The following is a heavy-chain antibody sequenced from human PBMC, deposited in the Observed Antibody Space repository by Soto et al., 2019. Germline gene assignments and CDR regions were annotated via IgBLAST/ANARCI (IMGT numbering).Heavy chain of an antibody. CDR3: ARGGGGHCANGICYRVFFYHYAMDV. J-gene: IGHJ6*02. V-gene: IGHV6-1*01. Sequence: SQTLSLTCAISGDSVSSNSAAWNWIRQSPSRGLEWLGRTYYRSKWYYDYAPSVKSRITINPDTSNNQFSLQLNSVTPEDTAVYYCARGGGGHCANGICYRVFFYHYAMDVWGLGTTVTVSS. D-gene: IGHD2-8*01. CDR1: GDSVSSNSAA. CDR2: TYYRSKWYY.